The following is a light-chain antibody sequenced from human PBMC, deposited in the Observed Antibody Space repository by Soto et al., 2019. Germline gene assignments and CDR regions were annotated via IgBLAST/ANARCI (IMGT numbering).Light chain of an antibody. CDR3: CLFAGSYTVWV. V-gene: IGLV2-11*01. J-gene: IGLJ3*02. Sequence: QSALTQPRSVSGSPGQSVTISCTGTSSDVGDYNYVSWYQQYPGKAPKLVIYDVSKRPSGVPDRFSGSKSGNTASLTISGLQAEDEADYYCCLFAGSYTVWVFGGGTKLTVL. CDR2: DVS. CDR1: SSDVGDYNY.